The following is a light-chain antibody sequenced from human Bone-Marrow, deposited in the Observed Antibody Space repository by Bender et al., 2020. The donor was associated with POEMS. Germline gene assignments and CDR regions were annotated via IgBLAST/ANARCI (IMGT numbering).Light chain of an antibody. Sequence: QSALTQPRSVSGSPGQSVTISCTGTINDVGGYEYVSWYQQHPGKAPKVMIYGVIKRPSGVPDRFSGSKSGNTASLAISGLPAEDETDYYCCSYAGGYTYVFGIGAKVTVL. CDR2: GVI. J-gene: IGLJ1*01. V-gene: IGLV2-11*01. CDR3: CSYAGGYTYV. CDR1: INDVGGYEY.